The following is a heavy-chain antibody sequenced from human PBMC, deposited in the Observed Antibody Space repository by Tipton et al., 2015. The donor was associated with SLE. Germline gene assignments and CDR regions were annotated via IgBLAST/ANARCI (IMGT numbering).Heavy chain of an antibody. CDR2: IYYSGST. CDR1: GGSISSHY. CDR3: ARRSSSSTFFDY. V-gene: IGHV4-59*11. D-gene: IGHD6-6*01. Sequence: TLSLTCSVSGGSISSHYWSWIRQPPGKGLEWIGYIYYSGSTTYNPSLKSRVTISVDTSKKQFSLKLTSVTAADTAVYYCARRSSSSTFFDYWGQGALVTVSS. J-gene: IGHJ4*02.